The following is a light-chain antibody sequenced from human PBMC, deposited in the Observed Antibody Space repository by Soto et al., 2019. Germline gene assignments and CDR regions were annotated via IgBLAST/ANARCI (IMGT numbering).Light chain of an antibody. CDR2: DVS. Sequence: QSALTQPASVSGSPGQSITISCTGPSSDVGGYNYVSWYQQHPGKAPKLMIYDVSNRPSGVSNRFSGSKSGNTASLTLSGLQAEDEADYYCSSYTSSSTLYVFGTGTKLTVL. J-gene: IGLJ1*01. CDR3: SSYTSSSTLYV. CDR1: SSDVGGYNY. V-gene: IGLV2-14*01.